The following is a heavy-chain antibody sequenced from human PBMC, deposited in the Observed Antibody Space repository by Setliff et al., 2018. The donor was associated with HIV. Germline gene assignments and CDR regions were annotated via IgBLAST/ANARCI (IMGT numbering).Heavy chain of an antibody. D-gene: IGHD3-9*01. Sequence: GGSLRLSCAASGFSFRTYWMSWVRQAPGKWLEWVANMKYDGTEIYYVDAVKGRFTISRDNAKKSVFLHMNSLRGEDTAVYYCVREGEYFDTIGHYLVRRFFDLWGQGTMVTVSS. CDR2: MKYDGTEI. J-gene: IGHJ3*01. V-gene: IGHV3-7*01. CDR1: GFSFRTYW. CDR3: VREGEYFDTIGHYLVRRFFDL.